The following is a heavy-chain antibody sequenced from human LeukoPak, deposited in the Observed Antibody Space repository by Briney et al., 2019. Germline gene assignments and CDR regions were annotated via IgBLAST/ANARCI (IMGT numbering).Heavy chain of an antibody. CDR1: GFTFSNHA. CDR3: ARVRSYYDILTGSEDFDY. CDR2: IKQDGSEK. D-gene: IGHD3-9*01. Sequence: WGSLRLSCAASGFTFSNHAMSWVRQAPGKGLEWVANIKQDGSEKYYVDSVKGRFTISRDNAKNSLYLQMNSLRAEDTAVYYCARVRSYYDILTGSEDFDYWGQGTLVTVSS. V-gene: IGHV3-7*01. J-gene: IGHJ4*02.